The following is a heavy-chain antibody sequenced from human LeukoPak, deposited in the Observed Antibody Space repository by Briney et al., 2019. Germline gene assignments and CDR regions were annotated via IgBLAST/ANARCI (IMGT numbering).Heavy chain of an antibody. Sequence: GGSLRLSCAASGFTFSSYAMSWVRQAPGKGLEWVSTISNSGGSTYYADSVKGRFTISRDNSKNLYLQMNSLRAEDTAVYYCARDEGSLYCSSTSCYGFDYWGQGTLVTVSS. CDR3: ARDEGSLYCSSTSCYGFDY. D-gene: IGHD2-2*01. J-gene: IGHJ4*02. CDR2: ISNSGGST. CDR1: GFTFSSYA. V-gene: IGHV3-23*01.